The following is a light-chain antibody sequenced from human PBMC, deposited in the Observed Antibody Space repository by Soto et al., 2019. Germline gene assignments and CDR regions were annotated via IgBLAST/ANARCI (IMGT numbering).Light chain of an antibody. CDR3: QQYNNWCT. V-gene: IGKV3-15*01. Sequence: EIVMTQSPATLSVSPGERATLSCRASKSVSSNLAWYQQKPGQAPRLLIYGASTRATGIPARFSGSGSGTEFTLTISSLQSEDFAVYYCQQYNNWCTFGQGTKVEIK. J-gene: IGKJ1*01. CDR1: KSVSSN. CDR2: GAS.